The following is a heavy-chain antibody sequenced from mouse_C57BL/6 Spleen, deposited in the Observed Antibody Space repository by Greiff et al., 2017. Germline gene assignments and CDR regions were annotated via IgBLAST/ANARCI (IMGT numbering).Heavy chain of an antibody. J-gene: IGHJ2*01. CDR3: TRRAITTVVAHFDY. D-gene: IGHD1-1*01. V-gene: IGHV1-15*01. Sequence: QVQLQQSGAELVRPGASVTLSCKASGYTFTDYEMHWVKQTPVHGLEWIGAIDPETGGTAYNQKFKGKAILTADKSSSTAYMELRSLTSDDSAVYYCTRRAITTVVAHFDYWGQGTTLTVSS. CDR1: GYTFTDYE. CDR2: IDPETGGT.